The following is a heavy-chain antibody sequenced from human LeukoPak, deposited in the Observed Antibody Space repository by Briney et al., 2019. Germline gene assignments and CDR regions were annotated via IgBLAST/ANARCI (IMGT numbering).Heavy chain of an antibody. D-gene: IGHD3-3*01. J-gene: IGHJ5*02. V-gene: IGHV1-69*05. CDR2: IIPIFDTA. CDR3: ARGIVWSGLSWFDP. CDR1: GCTFSSYA. Sequence: SVKVSCKASGCTFSSYAISWVRQAPGQGLEWMGGIIPIFDTANYAQKFQGRVTITTDESTSTAYMELSSLRSEDTAVYYCARGIVWSGLSWFDPWGQGTLVTVSS.